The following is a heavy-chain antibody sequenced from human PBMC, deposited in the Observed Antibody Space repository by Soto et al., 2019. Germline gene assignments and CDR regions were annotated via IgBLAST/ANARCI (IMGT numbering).Heavy chain of an antibody. CDR1: SGSISSYY. J-gene: IGHJ4*02. CDR3: ARRYGYCFDY. D-gene: IGHD2-2*03. V-gene: IGHV4-59*08. CDR2: IYYRGST. Sequence: TSETLSLTCTVSSGSISSYYWSWIRQPPGKGLEWIGYIYYRGSTNFNPSLKSRVTISLDTSKNQFSLKLSSVTPPDTAVYYCARRYGYCFDYWGQGTLVTVSS.